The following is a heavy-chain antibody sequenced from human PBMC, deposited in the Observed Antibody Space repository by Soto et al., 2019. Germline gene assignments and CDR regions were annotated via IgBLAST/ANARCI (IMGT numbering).Heavy chain of an antibody. Sequence: HLGGSLRLSCAASGFTFSSYWMSWVRQAPGKGLEWVANIKQDGSEKYYVDSVKGRFTISRDNAKNSLYLQMNSLRAEDTAVYYCARDRGGDIVVVPAAKYYYYGMDVWGQGTTVTVSS. J-gene: IGHJ6*02. D-gene: IGHD2-2*01. CDR1: GFTFSSYW. CDR2: IKQDGSEK. CDR3: ARDRGGDIVVVPAAKYYYYGMDV. V-gene: IGHV3-7*03.